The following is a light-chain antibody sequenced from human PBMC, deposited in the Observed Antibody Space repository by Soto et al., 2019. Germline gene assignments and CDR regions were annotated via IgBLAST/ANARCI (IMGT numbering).Light chain of an antibody. CDR1: QSVRSK. V-gene: IGKV3-15*01. CDR3: QRYNNWPPIT. CDR2: GAS. J-gene: IGKJ5*01. Sequence: EVVMTQSPDTLSVSPGETVTLSCRASQSVRSKLAWYQQKPGQAPRLFIYGASTRATGIPARFSGSGSGTEFTLTISSLQSEDFAIYYCQRYNNWPPITFGHGTRLEIK.